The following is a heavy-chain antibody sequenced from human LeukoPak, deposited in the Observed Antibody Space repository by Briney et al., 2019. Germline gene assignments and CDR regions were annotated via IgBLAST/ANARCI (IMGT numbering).Heavy chain of an antibody. J-gene: IGHJ4*02. CDR1: GFTFSNYA. V-gene: IGHV3-23*01. CDR2: FSGGAGGT. Sequence: PGGSLRLSCAASGFTFSNYAMSCVRQAPGKGLEWVSGFSGGAGGTYYADSVKGRFTISRDNSKNTLYLQMDSLRAEDTGLYYCAKVRYYYDNSPSYYFDFWGQGTLVTVSS. CDR3: AKVRYYYDNSPSYYFDF. D-gene: IGHD3-22*01.